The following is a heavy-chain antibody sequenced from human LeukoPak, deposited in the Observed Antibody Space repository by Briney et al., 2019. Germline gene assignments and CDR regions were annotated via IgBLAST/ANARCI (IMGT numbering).Heavy chain of an antibody. CDR3: ARVFARSGEISGSYYYY. J-gene: IGHJ4*02. CDR2: ITPIFGTA. V-gene: IGHV1-69*05. D-gene: IGHD1-26*01. Sequence: SVKVSCKXSGGTFSTYAINWVRQAPGQGLEWMGGITPIFGTANYAQKFQGRVTITTDESTSTAYMELSSLRSEDTAVYYCARVFARSGEISGSYYYYRGQGTLVTVSS. CDR1: GGTFSTYA.